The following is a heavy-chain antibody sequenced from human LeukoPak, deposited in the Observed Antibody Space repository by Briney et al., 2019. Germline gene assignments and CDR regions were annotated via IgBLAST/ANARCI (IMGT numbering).Heavy chain of an antibody. D-gene: IGHD1-26*01. CDR2: INTDGSST. CDR1: GFTFSTYW. J-gene: IGHJ4*02. Sequence: GGSLRLSCAASGFTFSTYWMHWVRQAPGKGLVWVSRINTDGSSTTYADSVKGRFTISRDNAKNALYLQMNSLRAEDTALYYCARDPREGFDHWGQGTPVTVSS. V-gene: IGHV3-74*01. CDR3: ARDPREGFDH.